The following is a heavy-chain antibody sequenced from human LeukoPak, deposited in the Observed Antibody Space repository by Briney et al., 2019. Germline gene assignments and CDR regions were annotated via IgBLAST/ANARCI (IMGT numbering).Heavy chain of an antibody. D-gene: IGHD3-10*01. V-gene: IGHV4-59*01. CDR1: GGSISSYY. CDR3: ARVRSSGDAFDI. CDR2: IYYSGST. Sequence: SETLSLTCTVSGGSISSYYWSWIRQPPGKGLEWIGYIYYSGSTNYNPSLKSRVTMSVDTSKNQFSLKLSSVTAADTAVYYCARVRSSGDAFDIWGQGTMVTVSS. J-gene: IGHJ3*02.